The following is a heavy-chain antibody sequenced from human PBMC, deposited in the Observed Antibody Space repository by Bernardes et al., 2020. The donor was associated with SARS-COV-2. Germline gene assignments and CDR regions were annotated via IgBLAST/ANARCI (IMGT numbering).Heavy chain of an antibody. CDR2: IYWDDDK. Sequence: SGATLLKPTQTLTLTCTFSGFSLSTSGVGVGWIRQPPGKALEWLALIYWDDDKRYSPSLKSRLTITKDTSKNQVVLTMTNMDPVDTATYYCAHRASEWLAGSFDYWGQGTLVTVSS. CDR1: GFSLSTSGVG. J-gene: IGHJ4*02. D-gene: IGHD6-19*01. CDR3: AHRASEWLAGSFDY. V-gene: IGHV2-5*02.